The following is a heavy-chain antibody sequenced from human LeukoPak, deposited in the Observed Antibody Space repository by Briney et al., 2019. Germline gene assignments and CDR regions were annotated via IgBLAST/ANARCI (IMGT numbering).Heavy chain of an antibody. Sequence: GGSLRLSCTASGFTFGDYAMSWVRQAPGKGLEWVGFIRSKAYGGTTEYAASVKGRFTISRDDSKSIAYLQMNSLKTEDTAVYYCTRVVEMATMGMDVWGKGTTVTISS. J-gene: IGHJ6*04. CDR1: GFTFGDYA. D-gene: IGHD5-24*01. CDR3: TRVVEMATMGMDV. CDR2: IRSKAYGGTT. V-gene: IGHV3-49*04.